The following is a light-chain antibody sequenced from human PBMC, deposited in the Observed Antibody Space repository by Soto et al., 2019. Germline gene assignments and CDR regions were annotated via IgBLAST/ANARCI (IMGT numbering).Light chain of an antibody. Sequence: DIQMTQSPSSLSASVGDRVTITCRASQSISSYLNWYQQKPGKAPNLLIYAASSLQGGVPSRFSGSGSGTDFTLTISSLQPEDVAVYYCQQYYGSPWTFGQGTKVDIK. CDR1: QSISSY. CDR3: QQYYGSPWT. J-gene: IGKJ1*01. CDR2: AAS. V-gene: IGKV1-39*01.